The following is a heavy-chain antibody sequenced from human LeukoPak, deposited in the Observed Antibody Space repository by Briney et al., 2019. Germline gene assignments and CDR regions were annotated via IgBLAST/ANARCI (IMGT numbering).Heavy chain of an antibody. CDR3: SSEYYYGSGTFDY. V-gene: IGHV3-15*01. D-gene: IGHD3-10*01. CDR2: IKSKIDTGAT. Sequence: GGSLRLSCAASGFTFFNAWMSWVRQPPGKGLEWVGRIKSKIDTGATDYAAPVKGRFTISRDDSENTLYLQMNSLRTEDTAVYFCSSEYYYGSGTFDYWGQGTLVTVSS. J-gene: IGHJ4*02. CDR1: GFTFFNAW.